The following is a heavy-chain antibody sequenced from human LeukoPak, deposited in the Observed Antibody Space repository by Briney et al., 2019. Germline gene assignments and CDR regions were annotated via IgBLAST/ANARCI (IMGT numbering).Heavy chain of an antibody. J-gene: IGHJ4*02. D-gene: IGHD5-24*01. CDR2: ISYDGSNK. Sequence: GGSLRLSCAASGFTFSSYAMHWVRQAPGKGLEWVAVISYDGSNKYYADSVKGRFTISRDNSKNTLYLQMNSLRAEDTAVYYCARVSEMATLPNFDYWGQGTLVTVSS. CDR3: ARVSEMATLPNFDY. CDR1: GFTFSSYA. V-gene: IGHV3-30-3*01.